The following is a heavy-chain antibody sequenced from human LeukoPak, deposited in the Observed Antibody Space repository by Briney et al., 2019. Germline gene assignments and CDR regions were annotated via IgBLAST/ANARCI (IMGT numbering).Heavy chain of an antibody. D-gene: IGHD4-17*01. J-gene: IGHJ6*02. V-gene: IGHV4-34*01. CDR3: AREGDGDYVGVYYYYGMDV. Sequence: PSETLSLTCAVYGGSFSGYYWSWIRQPPGKGLEWIGEINHSGSTNYNPSPKSQVTISVDTSKNQFSLKLSSVTAADTAVYYCAREGDGDYVGVYYYYGMDVWGQGTTVTVSS. CDR2: INHSGST. CDR1: GGSFSGYY.